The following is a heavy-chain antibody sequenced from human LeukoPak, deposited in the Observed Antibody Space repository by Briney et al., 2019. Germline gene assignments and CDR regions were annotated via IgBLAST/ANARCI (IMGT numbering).Heavy chain of an antibody. CDR2: IYSSGST. D-gene: IGHD6-19*01. CDR1: GGSISTYY. J-gene: IGHJ4*02. V-gene: IGHV4-59*08. Sequence: SETLSLTCTVSGGSISTYYWSWIRQPPGKGLEWIGYIYSSGSTDYNPSLKRRVTISVDTSKNHFSLKLSSVTAADTAIYYCATLNSSGWSTGWGQGTLVTVSS. CDR3: ATLNSSGWSTG.